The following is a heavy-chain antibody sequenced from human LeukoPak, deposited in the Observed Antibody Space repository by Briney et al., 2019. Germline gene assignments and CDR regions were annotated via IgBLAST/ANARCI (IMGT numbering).Heavy chain of an antibody. CDR3: ATHINYDILTGYYADWYFDL. J-gene: IGHJ2*01. CDR1: GYTFTGYY. V-gene: IGHV1-2*02. CDR2: INPNSGGT. Sequence: ASVKVSCKASGYTFTGYYMHWVRQAPGQGLEWMGWINPNSGGTNYAQKFQGRVTMTRDTSISPAYMELSRLRSDDTAVYYCATHINYDILTGYYADWYFDLWGRGTLVTVSS. D-gene: IGHD3-9*01.